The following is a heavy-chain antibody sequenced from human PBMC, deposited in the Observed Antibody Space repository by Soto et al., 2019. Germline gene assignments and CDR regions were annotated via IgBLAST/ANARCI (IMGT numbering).Heavy chain of an antibody. D-gene: IGHD2-8*02. J-gene: IGHJ4*02. V-gene: IGHV4-34*01. CDR3: ARDKITGRFDY. Sequence: QVQLQQWGAGLLKHSETLSLTCAVYGGSFSGYYWTWIRQPPGTGLEWIGEINHSGSNNYNPSLKSRVPIAVDTSKIHFSLKLTSVTAADTAVYYCARDKITGRFDYWGQGTLGTVSS. CDR2: INHSGSN. CDR1: GGSFSGYY.